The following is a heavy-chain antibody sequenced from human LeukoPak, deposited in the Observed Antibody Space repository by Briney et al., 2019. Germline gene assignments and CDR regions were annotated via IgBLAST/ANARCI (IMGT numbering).Heavy chain of an antibody. CDR1: GFTFSSYA. D-gene: IGHD5-18*01. CDR3: AKTLLAAMVNNWFDP. V-gene: IGHV3-23*01. CDR2: ISGSGGST. Sequence: GSLRLSCAASGFTFSSYAMSWVRQAPGKGLEWVSAISGSGGSTYYADSVKGRFTISRDNSKNTLYLQMNSLRAEDTAVYYCAKTLLAAMVNNWFDPWGQGTLVTVSS. J-gene: IGHJ5*02.